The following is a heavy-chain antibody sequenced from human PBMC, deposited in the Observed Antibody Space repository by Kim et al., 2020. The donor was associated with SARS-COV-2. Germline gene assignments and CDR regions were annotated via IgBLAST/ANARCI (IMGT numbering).Heavy chain of an antibody. D-gene: IGHD6-19*01. V-gene: IGHV4-34*01. J-gene: IGHJ4*02. CDR3: ARGSFFGIAVAGTRYYFEY. CDR1: GGSFSGYY. Sequence: SETLSLTCAVYGGSFSGYYWSWIRQPPGKGLEWIGEINHSGSTNYNPSLKSRVTISVDTSKNQFSLKLSSVTAADTAVYYCARGSFFGIAVAGTRYYFEYWGQGTLVTVSS. CDR2: INHSGST.